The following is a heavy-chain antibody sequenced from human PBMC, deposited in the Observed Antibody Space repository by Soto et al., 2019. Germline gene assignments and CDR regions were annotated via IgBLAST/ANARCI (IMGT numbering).Heavy chain of an antibody. CDR2: NTPYNGNT. CDR3: ARGEGFLDY. D-gene: IGHD1-26*01. V-gene: IGHV1-18*01. J-gene: IGHJ4*02. CDR1: GYSFTNYG. Sequence: QVQVVQSGAEVKKPGASVKVSCKASGYSFTNYGISWVRQAPGQGLEWMGWNTPYNGNTNYAQHLQGRGTMTTDTSTSTAYMELRSLRSDDTAVYYCARGEGFLDYWGQGTLVSVSS.